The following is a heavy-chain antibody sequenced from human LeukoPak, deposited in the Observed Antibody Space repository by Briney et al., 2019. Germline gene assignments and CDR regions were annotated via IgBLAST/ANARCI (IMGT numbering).Heavy chain of an antibody. J-gene: IGHJ4*02. V-gene: IGHV4-59*01. Sequence: SETLSLTCTVSGGSISSYYWSWIRQPPGKGLELIGYIFDSGYTNYNPSLDSRVTISVDMSKNQFSLKLTSVTAADTAVYYCARAKDFGVVRSYWGQGTLVTVSS. D-gene: IGHD3-3*01. CDR1: GGSISSYY. CDR3: ARAKDFGVVRSY. CDR2: IFDSGYT.